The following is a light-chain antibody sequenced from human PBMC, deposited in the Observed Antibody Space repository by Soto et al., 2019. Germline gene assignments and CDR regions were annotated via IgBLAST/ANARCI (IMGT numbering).Light chain of an antibody. V-gene: IGKV1-33*01. CDR2: DAS. J-gene: IGKJ5*01. CDR1: QDISNY. CDR3: QQYSHLIT. Sequence: DIHMTQSPSSLSASVLYIVTITFQASQDISNYLNWYQQKLGKAPKLLIYDASNLETGVPSRFSGSGSGTDFTFTISSLQPEDIATYYCQQYSHLITFGQGTRLEIK.